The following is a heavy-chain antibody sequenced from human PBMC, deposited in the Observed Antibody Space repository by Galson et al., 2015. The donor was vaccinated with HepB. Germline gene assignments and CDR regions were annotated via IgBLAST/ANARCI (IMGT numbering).Heavy chain of an antibody. D-gene: IGHD3-16*02. V-gene: IGHV3-11*03. Sequence: IRQAPGKGLEWVSYISSNSIHTNYADSLKGRITISRDNAKNSLYLQMNSLRAEDTAVYYCARGAYDYVWGSYRYGPFDHWGQGTLVTVSS. CDR2: ISSNSIHT. J-gene: IGHJ4*02. CDR3: ARGAYDYVWGSYRYGPFDH.